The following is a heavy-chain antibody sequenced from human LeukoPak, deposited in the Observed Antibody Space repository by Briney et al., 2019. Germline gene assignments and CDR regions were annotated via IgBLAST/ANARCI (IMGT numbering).Heavy chain of an antibody. CDR2: INPRDSDA. Sequence: GESLKISCKASGYSFTTYWIAWVRQMPGKGLEWVGIINPRDSDARYSPSFQGQVIISADASISTAYLQWSSLQASDTAMYYCARRGDSYGRFDYWGQGILVTVSS. CDR3: ARRGDSYGRFDY. V-gene: IGHV5-51*01. D-gene: IGHD5-18*01. J-gene: IGHJ4*02. CDR1: GYSFTTYW.